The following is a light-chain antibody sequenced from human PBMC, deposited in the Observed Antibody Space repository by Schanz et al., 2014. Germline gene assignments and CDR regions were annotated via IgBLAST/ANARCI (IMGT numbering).Light chain of an antibody. Sequence: EIVLTQSPATLSLSPGERATLSCRAGQSVGRSLAWLQHKPGQAPRLVIYDASKRATGIPARFSGSGSGTEFTLTISSLQSEDFAVYYCQQYNNWPRTFGQGTKVEIK. V-gene: IGKV3-11*01. CDR2: DAS. J-gene: IGKJ1*01. CDR1: QSVGRS. CDR3: QQYNNWPRT.